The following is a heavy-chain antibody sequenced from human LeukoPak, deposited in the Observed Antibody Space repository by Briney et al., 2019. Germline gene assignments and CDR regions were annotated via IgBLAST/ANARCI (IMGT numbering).Heavy chain of an antibody. Sequence: GESLKISCEASGYTFRTYWIGWVRQLPGKGLEWMGLIYPGDSETQYTPSFQGQVTFSADKSISTAYLQWSSLKASDTAMYYCARIAVAGWEGGYFDYWAREPWSPSPQ. D-gene: IGHD6-19*01. CDR1: GYTFRTYW. CDR3: ARIAVAGWEGGYFDY. V-gene: IGHV5-51*01. CDR2: IYPGDSET. J-gene: IGHJ4*02.